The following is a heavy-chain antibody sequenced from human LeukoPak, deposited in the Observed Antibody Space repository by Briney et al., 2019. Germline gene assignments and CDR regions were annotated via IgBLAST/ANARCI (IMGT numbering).Heavy chain of an antibody. V-gene: IGHV1-2*02. CDR3: ARDYSNWFDP. D-gene: IGHD2-15*01. CDR1: GYTFTGYY. Sequence: ASVKVSCKASGYTFTGYYMHWVRQAPGQGLEWMGWINPNSGGTNYAQKFQGRVTMTRNTSISTAYMELSGLRSEDTAVYYCARDYSNWFDPWGQGTLVTVSS. J-gene: IGHJ5*02. CDR2: INPNSGGT.